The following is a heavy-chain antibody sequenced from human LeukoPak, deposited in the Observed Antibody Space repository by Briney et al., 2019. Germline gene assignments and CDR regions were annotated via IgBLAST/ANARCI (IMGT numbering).Heavy chain of an antibody. J-gene: IGHJ4*02. CDR1: GVSISTHY. CDR3: ARDGGYDILTGQFDY. Sequence: SETLSLTCNVSGVSISTHYWSWIRQSPGKGLEWIGYIYHNGITNYNPSLKSRVTISVDTSKNQFSLKLSSVTAADTAVYYCARDGGYDILTGQFDYWGQGTLVTVSS. CDR2: IYHNGIT. V-gene: IGHV4-59*11. D-gene: IGHD3-9*01.